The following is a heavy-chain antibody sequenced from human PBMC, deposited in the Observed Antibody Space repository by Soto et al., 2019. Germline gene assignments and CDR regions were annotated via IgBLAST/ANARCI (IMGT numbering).Heavy chain of an antibody. CDR1: GGSINSGGYS. CDR3: ARTGFYYDRAGPDQENWLDP. Sequence: QLQLQESGSGLVKPSQTLSLTCAVSGGSINSGGYSWSWIRQPPGKGLEWIGYIFPRGNTYYNPSLKSRVIISLDKAKNQVSLNLTSVTAADTAVYYCARTGFYYDRAGPDQENWLDPGGQGILVTVSS. D-gene: IGHD3-22*01. CDR2: IFPRGNT. V-gene: IGHV4-30-2*01. J-gene: IGHJ5*02.